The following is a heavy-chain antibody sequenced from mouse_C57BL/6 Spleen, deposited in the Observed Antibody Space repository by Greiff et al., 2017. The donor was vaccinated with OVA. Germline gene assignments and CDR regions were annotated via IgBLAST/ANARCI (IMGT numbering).Heavy chain of an antibody. J-gene: IGHJ3*01. CDR2: ISDGGSYT. Sequence: DVMLVESGGGLVKPGGSLKLSCAASGFTFSSYSMSWVRQTPEKRLEWVATISDGGSYTYYPDNVKGRFTIARDNAKNNLYLQMGQLKSEDTAMYYCAGRSWFAYWGQGTLVTVSA. CDR1: GFTFSSYS. CDR3: AGRSWFAY. V-gene: IGHV5-4*03.